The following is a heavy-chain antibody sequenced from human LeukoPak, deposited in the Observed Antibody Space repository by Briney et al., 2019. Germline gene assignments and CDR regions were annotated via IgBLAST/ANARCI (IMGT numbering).Heavy chain of an antibody. J-gene: IGHJ5*02. CDR1: GYIFTTYY. V-gene: IGHV1-2*02. D-gene: IGHD6-13*01. Sequence: ASVTVSCKASGYIFTTYYMHWVRQAPGQGLEWMGWINPYSGGTNYAQKFQGRVTMTRDTSISTAYMELSRLISDDTAVYYCARDGQYSSSSDWLDPWGQGTLVSFPS. CDR2: INPYSGGT. CDR3: ARDGQYSSSSDWLDP.